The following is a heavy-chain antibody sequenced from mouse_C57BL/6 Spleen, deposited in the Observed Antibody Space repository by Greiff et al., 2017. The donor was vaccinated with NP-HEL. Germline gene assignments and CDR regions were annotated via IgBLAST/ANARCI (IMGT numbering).Heavy chain of an antibody. J-gene: IGHJ3*01. V-gene: IGHV1-15*01. Sequence: QVQLQQSGAELVRPGASVTLSCKASGYTFTDYEMHWVKQTPVHGLEWIGAIDPETGGTAYNQKFKGKAILTADKSSSTAYMELRSLTSEDSAVYYCTRSELTGGFAWFAYWGQGTLVTVSA. D-gene: IGHD4-1*01. CDR2: IDPETGGT. CDR1: GYTFTDYE. CDR3: TRSELTGGFAWFAY.